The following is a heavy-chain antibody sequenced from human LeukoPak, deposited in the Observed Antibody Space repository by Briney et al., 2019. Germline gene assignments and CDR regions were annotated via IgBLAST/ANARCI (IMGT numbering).Heavy chain of an antibody. D-gene: IGHD2-2*01. V-gene: IGHV4-34*01. J-gene: IGHJ4*02. CDR3: ASSSPIDY. CDR2: INHSGST. Sequence: PSETLSLTCADYGGSFSGYYWSWIRQPPGKGLEWVGEINHSGSTNYNPSLKSRVTISVDTSKNQFSLKLSSVTAADTAVYYCASSSPIDYWGQGTLVTVSS. CDR1: GGSFSGYY.